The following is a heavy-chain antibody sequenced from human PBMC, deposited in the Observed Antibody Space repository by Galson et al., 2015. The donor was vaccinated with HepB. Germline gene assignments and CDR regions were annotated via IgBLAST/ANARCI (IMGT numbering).Heavy chain of an antibody. CDR1: GFTFSSYS. CDR2: ISSSSSYI. V-gene: IGHV3-21*01. D-gene: IGHD5-24*01. CDR3: ARSAGMARSYYFDY. J-gene: IGHJ4*02. Sequence: SLRLSCAASGFTFSSYSMNWVRQAPGKGLEWVSSISSSSSYIYYADSVKGRFTISRDNAKNSLYLQMNSLRAEDTAVYYCARSAGMARSYYFDYWSQGTLVTVSS.